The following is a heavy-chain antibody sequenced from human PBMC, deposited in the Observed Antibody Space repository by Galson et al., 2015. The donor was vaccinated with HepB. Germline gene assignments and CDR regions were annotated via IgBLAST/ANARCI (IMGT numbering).Heavy chain of an antibody. CDR1: GFTFSDYY. J-gene: IGHJ4*02. D-gene: IGHD4-11*01. CDR3: ARADSNLFDY. Sequence: SLRLSCAASGFTFSDYYMSWIRQAPGKGLEWVSYISTGGSAIWYADSVKGRFTISGDNAKNSLYLQMNSLRAEDTAVYYCARADSNLFDYWGQGTLVTVSS. V-gene: IGHV3-11*01. CDR2: ISTGGSAI.